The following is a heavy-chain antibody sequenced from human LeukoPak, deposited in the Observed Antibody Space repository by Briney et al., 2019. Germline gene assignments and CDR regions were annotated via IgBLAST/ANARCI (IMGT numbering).Heavy chain of an antibody. CDR3: TRVDYDFWSGYSPSYYYYYYMDV. V-gene: IGHV1-2*02. J-gene: IGHJ6*03. CDR1: GYTFTGYC. Sequence: ASVKVSCKASGYTFTGYCMHWVRQAPGQGLEWMGWINPNSGGTNYAQKFQGRVTMTRDTSISTAYMELSRLRSDDTAVYYCTRVDYDFWSGYSPSYYYYYYMDVWGKGTTVTVSS. D-gene: IGHD3-3*01. CDR2: INPNSGGT.